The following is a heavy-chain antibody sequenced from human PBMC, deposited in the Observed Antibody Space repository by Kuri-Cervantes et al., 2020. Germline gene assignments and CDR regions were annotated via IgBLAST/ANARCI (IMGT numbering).Heavy chain of an antibody. CDR2: IKQDGSEN. Sequence: GESLKISCAASGFTFSDFWMSWVRQAPGKGLEWVAKIKQDGSENYYVDSVKGRFTISRDNAKNSLFLQMNSLRVEDMAIYYCKVGHYSDFWGQGALVTVSS. CDR3: KVGHYSDF. CDR1: GFTFSDFW. V-gene: IGHV3-7*01. D-gene: IGHD2-21*01. J-gene: IGHJ4*02.